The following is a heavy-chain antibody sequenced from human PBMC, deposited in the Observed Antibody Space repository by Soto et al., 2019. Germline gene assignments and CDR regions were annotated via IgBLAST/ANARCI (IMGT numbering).Heavy chain of an antibody. CDR3: ARRPLTIVAVGAVLY. Sequence: QLQLQESGPGLVKPSETLSLTCTVSGGSIRTSSYYWGWIRQPPGKGLEWIGSIYYSGSTYYNPSLKSRVTLSVDMSKNQFSLHLTSVTAADTAVYYCARRPLTIVAVGAVLYWRQGTRVIVSS. V-gene: IGHV4-39*01. CDR1: GGSIRTSSYY. J-gene: IGHJ4*02. CDR2: IYYSGST. D-gene: IGHD6-13*01.